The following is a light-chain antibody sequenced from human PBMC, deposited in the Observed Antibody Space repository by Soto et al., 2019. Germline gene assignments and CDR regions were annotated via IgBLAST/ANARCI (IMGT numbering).Light chain of an antibody. Sequence: DIVMTQSPDSLAVSLGERATINCKSSQTVLYRSKNKNYLAWYQQKPGQPPKLLIYWASTRESRVPDRFSGSVSGTDFTLTVISLLGENMAVYNWQQYYSSPFTFGPGTKVKIK. CDR3: QQYYSSPFT. CDR1: QTVLYRSKNKNY. V-gene: IGKV4-1*01. J-gene: IGKJ3*01. CDR2: WAS.